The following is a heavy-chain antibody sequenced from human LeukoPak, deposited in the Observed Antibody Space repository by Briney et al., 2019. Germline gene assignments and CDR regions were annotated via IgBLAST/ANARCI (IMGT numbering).Heavy chain of an antibody. D-gene: IGHD6-19*01. Sequence: SETLSLTCTVSGYSISSGYYWGWIRQPPGKGLEGIGRIYHSGSTYYNPSLKSRVTISVDTSKNQFSLKLSSVIAADTAVYYCAKDQLVAVAPSYYYYYGMDVWGQGTTVTVSS. J-gene: IGHJ6*02. V-gene: IGHV4-38-2*02. CDR3: AKDQLVAVAPSYYYYYGMDV. CDR2: IYHSGST. CDR1: GYSISSGYY.